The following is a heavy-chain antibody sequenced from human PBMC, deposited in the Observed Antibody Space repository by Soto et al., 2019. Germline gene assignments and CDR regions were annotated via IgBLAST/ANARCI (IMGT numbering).Heavy chain of an antibody. CDR2: ITPLFGIP. CDR1: GGTSRSLS. D-gene: IGHD2-15*01. V-gene: IGHV1-69*17. CDR3: ARDTHSAGGWFDT. J-gene: IGHJ5*02. Sequence: QVQLVQSGAEVKKPGSSVKVSCKASGGTSRSLSITWVRQAPGHGLEWMGGITPLFGIPNYPQKFQGRLKSTADTSTGTAYVELSSLRSEDTAVYYCARDTHSAGGWFDTWGRGTLVTVSS.